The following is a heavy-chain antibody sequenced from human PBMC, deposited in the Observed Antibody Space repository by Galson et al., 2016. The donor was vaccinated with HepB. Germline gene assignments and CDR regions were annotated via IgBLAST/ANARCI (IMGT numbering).Heavy chain of an antibody. CDR1: GYTFIDYY. CDR3: SRDRDMLNSGWYAYFDY. J-gene: IGHJ4*02. V-gene: IGHV1-2*02. CDR2: ISPNTGDI. Sequence: SVKVSCKASGYTFIDYYVHWVRQAPGQGLEWMGWISPNTGDINYSQNFQGRVTMTRDTSISTAYMELSSLKSDYKAVYCCSRDRDMLNSGWYAYFDYWGQGTLVTVSS. D-gene: IGHD6-19*01.